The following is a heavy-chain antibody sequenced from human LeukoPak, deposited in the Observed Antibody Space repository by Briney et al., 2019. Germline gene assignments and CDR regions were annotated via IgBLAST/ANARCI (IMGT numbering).Heavy chain of an antibody. CDR2: IRYDGSNK. CDR1: GFTFSSYG. CDR3: ARHRADGYDYGDYFDY. V-gene: IGHV3-30*02. D-gene: IGHD4/OR15-4a*01. J-gene: IGHJ4*02. Sequence: GGSLRLSCAASGFTFSSYGMHWVRQAPGKGLEWVAFIRYDGSNKYYADSVKGTFTISRDNSKNTLYLQMDSLRVEDTAVYYCARHRADGYDYGDYFDYWGQGTLVTVSS.